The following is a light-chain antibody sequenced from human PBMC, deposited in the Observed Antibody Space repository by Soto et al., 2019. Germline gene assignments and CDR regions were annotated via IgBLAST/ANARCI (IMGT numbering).Light chain of an antibody. CDR1: SSDVGGYNY. Sequence: ALTQPASLSGSPGQSITISCTGTSSDVGGYNYVSWYQHHPGKAPKLMIFDVSNRPSGVSNRFSGSKSGNTASLTISGLQPEDEADYYCSSYTTSNTRQIVFGTGTKVTVL. V-gene: IGLV2-14*03. CDR3: SSYTTSNTRQIV. J-gene: IGLJ1*01. CDR2: DVS.